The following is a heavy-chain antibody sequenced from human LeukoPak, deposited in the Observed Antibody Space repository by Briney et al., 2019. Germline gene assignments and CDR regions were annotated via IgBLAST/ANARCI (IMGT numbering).Heavy chain of an antibody. J-gene: IGHJ4*02. CDR2: IYHSGST. Sequence: SETLSLTCAVSGYSISSGYYWGWIRQPPGKGLEWIGSIYHSGSTYYNPSLKSRVTISVDTSKNQFSLKLSSVTAADMAVYYCARPICSSTSCSAFDYWGQGTLVTVSS. V-gene: IGHV4-38-2*01. CDR1: GYSISSGYY. D-gene: IGHD2-2*01. CDR3: ARPICSSTSCSAFDY.